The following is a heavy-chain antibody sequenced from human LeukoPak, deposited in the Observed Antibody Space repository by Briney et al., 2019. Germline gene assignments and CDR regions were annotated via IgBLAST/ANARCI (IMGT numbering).Heavy chain of an antibody. CDR1: GGSISSSSYY. CDR3: ARGTTVTTTGY. J-gene: IGHJ4*02. D-gene: IGHD4-17*01. Sequence: KPSETLSLTCTVSGGSISSSSYYWGWIRQPPGKGLEWIGSIYYSGSTYYNPSLKSRVTISVDTSKNQFSLKLSSVTAADTAVYYCARGTTVTTTGYWGQGTLVTVSS. V-gene: IGHV4-39*07. CDR2: IYYSGST.